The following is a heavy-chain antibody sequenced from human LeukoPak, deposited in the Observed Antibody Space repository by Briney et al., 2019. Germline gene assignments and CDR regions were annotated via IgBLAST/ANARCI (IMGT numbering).Heavy chain of an antibody. CDR1: GFTFSGFW. CDR3: ARSSYSSSSSV. J-gene: IGHJ3*01. V-gene: IGHV3-7*03. CDR2: INSDGSEG. D-gene: IGHD6-6*01. Sequence: GGSLRLSCAVSGFTFSGFWMSWSRQARGKGLEWVASINSDGSEGYYADFVKGRFTISRDNAKNSLYLQINSLRAEDTAVYYCARSSYSSSSSVWGQGTMVTVSS.